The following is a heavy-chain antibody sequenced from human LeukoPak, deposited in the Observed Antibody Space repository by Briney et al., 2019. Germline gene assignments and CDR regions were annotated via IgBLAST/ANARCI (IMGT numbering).Heavy chain of an antibody. CDR3: ARGGRLRYSPGDY. CDR2: SSSRSSTI. V-gene: IGHV3-48*01. J-gene: IGHJ4*02. D-gene: IGHD3-9*01. CDR1: GFTFSRYS. Sequence: GGSLRLSCAASGFTFSRYSMNWVRQAPGKGLEWASYSSSRSSTIYYADSVKGRFTISRDNAKNSPYLQMNSLRAEDTAVYYCARGGRLRYSPGDYWGQGTLVTVSS.